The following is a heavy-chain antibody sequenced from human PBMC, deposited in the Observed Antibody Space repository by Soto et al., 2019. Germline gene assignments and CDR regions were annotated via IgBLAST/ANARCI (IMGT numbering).Heavy chain of an antibody. V-gene: IGHV3-33*01. CDR2: IWSDGSSK. CDR3: ARDLLGEPGCKGTGSQFDY. J-gene: IGHJ4*02. D-gene: IGHD1-1*01. Sequence: QVQLVESGGGVVQPGRSLTLSCAASGFAFDNYGIHWVRQAPGKGLEWVAVIWSDGSSKYYGDSVKGRFTISRDNSKNPVYLPMNSLRGQEPAGQFFARDLLGEPGCKGTGSQFDYWGQGTLVTVSS. CDR1: GFAFDNYG.